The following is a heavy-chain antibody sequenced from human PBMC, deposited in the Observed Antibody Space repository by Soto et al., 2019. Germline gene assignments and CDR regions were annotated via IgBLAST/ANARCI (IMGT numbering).Heavy chain of an antibody. CDR2: IYYSGST. CDR1: GGSISSYY. Sequence: PSETLSLTCTVSGGSISSYYWSWIRQPPGKGLEWIGYIYYSGSTNYNPSLKSRVTISVDTSKNQFSLKLSSVTAADTAVYYCARVTYYYGSGSYSFDYWGQGTLVTVSS. D-gene: IGHD3-10*01. CDR3: ARVTYYYGSGSYSFDY. V-gene: IGHV4-59*01. J-gene: IGHJ4*02.